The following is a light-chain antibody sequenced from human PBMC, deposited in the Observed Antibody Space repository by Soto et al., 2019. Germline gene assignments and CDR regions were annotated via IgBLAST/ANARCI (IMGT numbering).Light chain of an antibody. CDR2: DAS. CDR1: QSVGTY. V-gene: IGKV3-11*01. CDR3: QQRSNWPGT. Sequence: EIVLTQSPGTLSLSPGERAILSCRASQSVGTYLAWYQQKPGQAPRPLIYDASNRATGIPARFGGSGSGTDFTLTINSLEPEDFAVYYCQQRSNWPGTFGPGTKVDIK. J-gene: IGKJ3*01.